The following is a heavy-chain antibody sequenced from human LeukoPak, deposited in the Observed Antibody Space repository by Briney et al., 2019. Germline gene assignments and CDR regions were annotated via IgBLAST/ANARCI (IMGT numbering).Heavy chain of an antibody. CDR2: ISSSSSYI. D-gene: IGHD4-17*01. CDR1: GFTFSSYS. CDR3: AITVTGGIDY. J-gene: IGHJ4*02. Sequence: GGSLRLSCAVSGFTFSSYSMNWVRQAPGKGLEWVSSISSSSSYIYYADSVEGRFTISRGNAKNTLYLQMNSLRAEDTAVYYCAITVTGGIDYWGQGTLVTVSS. V-gene: IGHV3-21*01.